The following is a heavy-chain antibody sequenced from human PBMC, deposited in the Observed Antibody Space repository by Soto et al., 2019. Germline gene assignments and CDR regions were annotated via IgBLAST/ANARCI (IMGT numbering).Heavy chain of an antibody. Sequence: QLQLQESGPGLVKPSETLSLTCAVSRDSISSNNYYWGWIRQSPGKGLEWIASINQSGDTKYTPSLGGRVTMSIDTAKNQFSLKVTSVTAADTAVYYCARQTRIGYAKGSVRVDPWGQGTLVTVSS. D-gene: IGHD2-2*03. J-gene: IGHJ5*02. CDR2: INQSGDT. V-gene: IGHV4-39*01. CDR3: ARQTRIGYAKGSVRVDP. CDR1: RDSISSNNYY.